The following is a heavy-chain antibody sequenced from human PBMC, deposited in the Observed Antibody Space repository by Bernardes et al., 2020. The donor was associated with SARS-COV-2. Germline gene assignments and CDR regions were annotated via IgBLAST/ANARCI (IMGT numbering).Heavy chain of an antibody. CDR1: GYTFTSYD. D-gene: IGHD3-3*01. Sequence: ASVKVSCKASGYTFTSYDINWVRQATGQGLEWMGWMNPNSGNTGYAQKFQGRVTMTRNTSISTAYMELSSLRSEDTAVYYCARGRTRDFTIFGVVIREQGRGWFDPWGQGTLVTVSS. CDR3: ARGRTRDFTIFGVVIREQGRGWFDP. V-gene: IGHV1-8*01. CDR2: MNPNSGNT. J-gene: IGHJ5*02.